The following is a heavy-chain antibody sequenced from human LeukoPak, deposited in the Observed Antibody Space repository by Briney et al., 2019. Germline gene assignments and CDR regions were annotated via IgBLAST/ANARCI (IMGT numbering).Heavy chain of an antibody. D-gene: IGHD5-18*01. Sequence: GGSLRLSCAASGFTFDDYGMSWVRQAPGKGLEWVSGINWNGGSTGYADSVKGRFTISRDNAKNSLYLQMNSLRSDDTAVYYCARDGAMVSDYWGQGTLVTVSS. J-gene: IGHJ4*02. CDR3: ARDGAMVSDY. V-gene: IGHV3-20*04. CDR2: INWNGGST. CDR1: GFTFDDYG.